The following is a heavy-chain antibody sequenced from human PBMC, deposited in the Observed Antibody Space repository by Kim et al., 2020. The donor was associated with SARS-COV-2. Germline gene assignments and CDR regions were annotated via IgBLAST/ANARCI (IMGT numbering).Heavy chain of an antibody. Sequence: GGSLRLSCAASGFTFSSFAMSWVRQAPGKGLEWVSAIGRTGGNTYYADSVKGRFTISRDNSKNTLYLQMNSLRAEDTALYYCAKDVEESPTARPSFQYWGQGTLVTVSS. CDR2: IGRTGGNT. CDR3: AKDVEESPTARPSFQY. V-gene: IGHV3-23*01. J-gene: IGHJ4*02. D-gene: IGHD6-6*01. CDR1: GFTFSSFA.